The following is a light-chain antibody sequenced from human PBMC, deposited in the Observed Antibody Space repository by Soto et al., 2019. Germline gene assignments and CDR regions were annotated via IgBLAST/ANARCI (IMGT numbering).Light chain of an antibody. J-gene: IGLJ1*01. CDR3: SSFTSTNAIV. V-gene: IGLV2-14*01. CDR1: RLDIDAYDF. Sequence: QSALTQPASVSGSPGQSITISCTGSRLDIDAYDFVSWYQQHPGKAPRLIIYEVSNRPSGISNRFSGSKSGITASLTISGLQAEDEADYYCSSFTSTNAIVFGAGTKVTVL. CDR2: EVS.